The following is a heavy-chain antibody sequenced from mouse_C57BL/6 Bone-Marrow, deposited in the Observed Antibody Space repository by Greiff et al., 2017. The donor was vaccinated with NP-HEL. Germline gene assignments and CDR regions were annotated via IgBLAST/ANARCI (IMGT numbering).Heavy chain of an antibody. CDR2: INPISGYT. J-gene: IGHJ4*01. V-gene: IGHV1-4*01. Sequence: QVQLQQSGAELARPGASVKMSCKASGYTFTSYTMHWVKQRPGQGLEWIGYINPISGYTKYNQKFKDKATLTADKSSSTAYMQLSSLTSEDSAVYYCARSGENAMDYWGQGTAVTVSS. CDR3: ARSGENAMDY. CDR1: GYTFTSYT.